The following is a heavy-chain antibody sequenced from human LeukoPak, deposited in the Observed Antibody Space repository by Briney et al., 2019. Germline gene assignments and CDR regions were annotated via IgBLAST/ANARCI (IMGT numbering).Heavy chain of an antibody. CDR1: GYSMSSGYY. CDR2: MYHTGST. J-gene: IGHJ6*03. CDR3: ARETSQKGAHYMDV. Sequence: PSETLSLTCTVSGYSMSSGYYWGWIRQPPERGLEWIGSMYHTGSTYYNPSLKSRVTISVDTSKNQFSLKLSSVTAADTAVYYCARETSQKGAHYMDVWGKGTTDTISS. D-gene: IGHD3-16*01. V-gene: IGHV4-38-2*02.